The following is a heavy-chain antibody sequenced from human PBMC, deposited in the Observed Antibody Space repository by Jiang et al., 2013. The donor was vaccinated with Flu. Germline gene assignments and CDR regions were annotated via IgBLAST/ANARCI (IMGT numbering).Heavy chain of an antibody. D-gene: IGHD2-2*01. V-gene: IGHV4-39*01. Sequence: GPGLVKPSETLSLTCTVSGGSISSSSYYWGWIRQPPGKGLEWIGSIYYSGSTYYNPSLKSRVTISVDTSKNQFSLKLSSVTAADTAVYYCARLLIGIVVVPAAPYFDYWGQGTLVTVSS. CDR1: GGSISSSSYY. CDR3: ARLLIGIVVVPAAPYFDY. CDR2: IYYSGST. J-gene: IGHJ4*02.